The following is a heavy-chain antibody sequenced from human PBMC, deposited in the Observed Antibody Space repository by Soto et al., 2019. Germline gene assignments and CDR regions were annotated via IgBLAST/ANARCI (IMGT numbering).Heavy chain of an antibody. Sequence: EVQLVESGGGLVQPGGSLRLSCAASGFTFSSYWMHWVRQALGKGLVWVSSISTDASSTSYADPVKGRFTISRDNAKNTLYLQMNSVRAEDTAVYYCARLPNKSPQNWGQGTLVIVSP. CDR1: GFTFSSYW. J-gene: IGHJ1*01. CDR2: ISTDASST. CDR3: ARLPNKSPQN. V-gene: IGHV3-74*01.